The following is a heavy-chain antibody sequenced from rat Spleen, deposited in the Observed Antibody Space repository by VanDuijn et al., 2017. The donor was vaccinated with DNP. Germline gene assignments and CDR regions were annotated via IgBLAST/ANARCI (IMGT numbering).Heavy chain of an antibody. CDR2: INYDGTRT. J-gene: IGHJ2*01. CDR1: GFTFSDYA. V-gene: IGHV5-17*01. D-gene: IGHD1-12*03. Sequence: EVQLVESGGDLVQPGRSLILSCAASGFTFSDYAMAWVRQAPKKGLEWVATINYDGTRTYYRDSVKGRFTISRDNAKSTLYLQMDSLRSEDPATYYCVRQSYYDGNYHDYFDYWGQGVMVTVSS. CDR3: VRQSYYDGNYHDYFDY.